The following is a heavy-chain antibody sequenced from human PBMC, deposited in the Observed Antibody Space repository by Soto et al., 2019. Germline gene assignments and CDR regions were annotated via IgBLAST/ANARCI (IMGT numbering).Heavy chain of an antibody. CDR3: ARGPQGPVEH. J-gene: IGHJ4*02. CDR2: MNPYSGDT. V-gene: IGHV1-8*01. CDR1: GYTFTNFH. D-gene: IGHD1-1*01. Sequence: ASVKVSCKASGYTFTNFHFNWVRQATGQGLEWIGWMNPYSGDTGYAQKFQGRVTMTRNTSINTAYMEMISLTSDDTAVYYCARGPQGPVEHWGQGTPVTVSS.